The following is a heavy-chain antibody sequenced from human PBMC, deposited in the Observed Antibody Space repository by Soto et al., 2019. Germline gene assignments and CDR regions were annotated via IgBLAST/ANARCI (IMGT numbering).Heavy chain of an antibody. D-gene: IGHD3-10*01. V-gene: IGHV3-30-3*01. CDR3: QRDSFITMVRGGHFYFYGMDG. CDR2: ISFDGSNK. CDR1: GFTFSDYA. J-gene: IGHJ6*02. Sequence: QVHLVESGGGVVHPGRSLRLSCAASGFTFSDYAIHWVRQAPGKGLEWVAVISFDGSNKYFADSVKGRFTISRDNSKETLYLQMNSLRAEDTALYYCQRDSFITMVRGGHFYFYGMDGWGQGTTVIVSS.